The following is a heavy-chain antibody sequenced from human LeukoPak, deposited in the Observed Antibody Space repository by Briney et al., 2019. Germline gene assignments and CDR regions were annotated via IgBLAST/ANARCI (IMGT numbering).Heavy chain of an antibody. V-gene: IGHV4-38-2*02. CDR1: GYSISSGYY. Sequence: SETLSLTCTVSGYSISSGYYWGWIRQPPGKGLEWIGSIYHSGSTYYNPSLKSRVTISVDTSKNQFSLKLSSVTTADTAVYYCARVVQDGDYVVWFDPWGQGTLVTVSS. CDR2: IYHSGST. D-gene: IGHD4-17*01. J-gene: IGHJ5*02. CDR3: ARVVQDGDYVVWFDP.